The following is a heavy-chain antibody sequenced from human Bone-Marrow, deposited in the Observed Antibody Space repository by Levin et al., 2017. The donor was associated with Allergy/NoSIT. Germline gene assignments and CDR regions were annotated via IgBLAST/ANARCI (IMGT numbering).Heavy chain of an antibody. Sequence: ASVKVSCKTSGYTFETYGITWVRQAPGQGLEWMGWITAYNGDTNYAQKFQGRVTLTTDTSTSTAYMQLRSRRSDDTVVYYCARFTMVAGVSPYWGQGTRVAVSS. CDR3: ARFTMVAGVSPY. CDR2: ITAYNGDT. CDR1: GYTFETYG. J-gene: IGHJ4*02. V-gene: IGHV1-18*04. D-gene: IGHD3-10*01.